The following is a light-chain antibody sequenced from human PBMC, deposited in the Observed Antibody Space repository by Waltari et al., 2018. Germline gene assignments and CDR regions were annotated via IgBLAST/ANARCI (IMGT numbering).Light chain of an antibody. J-gene: IGKJ1*01. CDR2: KVS. CDR1: QSLVHSDGNTY. Sequence: DVVMTQSPVSLPVTLGQPASISCRSSQSLVHSDGNTYLNWFHQRPGQSPRRLRYKVSNRDSGVPDRFSGSGSGTDFTLKISRVEAEDVGVYYCMQGTHWPPWTFGQGTKVEIK. V-gene: IGKV2-30*02. CDR3: MQGTHWPPWT.